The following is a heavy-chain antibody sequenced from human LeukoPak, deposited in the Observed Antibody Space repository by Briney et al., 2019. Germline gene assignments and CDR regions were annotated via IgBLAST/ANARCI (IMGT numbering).Heavy chain of an antibody. CDR2: IWYDGSNK. J-gene: IGHJ4*02. CDR3: AKVARLGYSGYDFWEDYFDY. CDR1: GFTFSSYA. Sequence: GGSLRLSCAASGFTFSSYAMHWVRQAPGKGLEWVAVIWYDGSNKYYADSVKGRFTISRDNSKNTLYLQMNSLRAEDTAVYYCAKVARLGYSGYDFWEDYFDYWGQGTLVTVSS. D-gene: IGHD5-12*01. V-gene: IGHV3-33*06.